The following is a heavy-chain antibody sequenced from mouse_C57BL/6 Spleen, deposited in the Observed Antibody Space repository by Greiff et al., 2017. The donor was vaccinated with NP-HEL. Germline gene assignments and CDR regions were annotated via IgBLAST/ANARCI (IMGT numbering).Heavy chain of an antibody. CDR2: ILPGSGST. Sequence: QVQLKESGAELMKPGASVKLSCKATGYTFTGYWIEWVKQRPGHGLEWIGEILPGSGSTNYNEKFKGKATFTADTSSNTASMQLSSLTTDDSAIYYCARTGDGYYVGVFAYWGQGTLVTVSA. D-gene: IGHD2-3*01. CDR1: GYTFTGYW. CDR3: ARTGDGYYVGVFAY. V-gene: IGHV1-9*01. J-gene: IGHJ3*01.